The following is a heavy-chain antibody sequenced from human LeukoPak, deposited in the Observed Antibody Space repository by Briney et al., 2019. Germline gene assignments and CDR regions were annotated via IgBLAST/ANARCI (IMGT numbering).Heavy chain of an antibody. J-gene: IGHJ5*02. CDR2: INPNSGGT. CDR1: GYTFTNFY. Sequence: GASVKVSCKASGYTFTNFYIQWVRQAPGQGLEWMGWINPNSGGTNFAQKFQGRVTLTRDTSISTAYMELSRLRSDDTAVYYCARDRSLLWFGEFISWFDPWGQGTLVTVSS. V-gene: IGHV1-2*02. D-gene: IGHD3-10*01. CDR3: ARDRSLLWFGEFISWFDP.